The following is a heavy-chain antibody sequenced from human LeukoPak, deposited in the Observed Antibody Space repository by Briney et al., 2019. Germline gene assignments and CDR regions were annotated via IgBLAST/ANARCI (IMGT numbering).Heavy chain of an antibody. CDR3: ARERGGQSNDYLHGGPFDY. D-gene: IGHD3-16*01. Sequence: PGGSLRLSCAASGFTFSSYWMSWVRQAPGKGLEWVANIKQDGSEKNYMASVKGRFTISRDNAKNSLLLQMNSLRVEDTAVYYCARERGGQSNDYLHGGPFDYWGQGTLVTVS. J-gene: IGHJ4*02. CDR2: IKQDGSEK. V-gene: IGHV3-7*05. CDR1: GFTFSSYW.